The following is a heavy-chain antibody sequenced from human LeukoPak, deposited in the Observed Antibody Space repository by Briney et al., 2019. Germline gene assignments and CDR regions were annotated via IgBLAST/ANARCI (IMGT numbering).Heavy chain of an antibody. J-gene: IGHJ4*02. CDR3: ATHLGYCSGGTCYFDY. D-gene: IGHD2-15*01. V-gene: IGHV4-39*01. Sequence: PSETLSLTCTVSGGSISDSNYYWGWIRQPPGRGLEWIGVIYYRGNTFYSPSLKSRVTISEGTSKNQFSLKLSSVTAADTAVYYCATHLGYCSGGTCYFDYWGQGTLVTVSS. CDR2: IYYRGNT. CDR1: GGSISDSNYY.